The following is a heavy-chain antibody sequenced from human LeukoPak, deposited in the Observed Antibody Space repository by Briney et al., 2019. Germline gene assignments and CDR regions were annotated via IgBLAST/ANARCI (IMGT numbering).Heavy chain of an antibody. D-gene: IGHD6-13*01. CDR3: ARGSSSSWYELDY. CDR1: GFTVSSNY. CDR2: IYSGGST. J-gene: IGHJ4*02. V-gene: IGHV3-66*02. Sequence: GGSLRLSCAASGFTVSSNYMSWVRQAPGKGLGWVSVIYSGGSTYYADSVKGRFTISRDNSKNTLYLQMNSLRAEDTAVYYCARGSSSSWYELDYWGQGTLVTVSS.